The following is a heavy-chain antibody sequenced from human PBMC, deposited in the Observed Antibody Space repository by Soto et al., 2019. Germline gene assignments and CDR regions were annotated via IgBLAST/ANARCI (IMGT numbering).Heavy chain of an antibody. CDR2: INAGNGNT. V-gene: IGHV1-3*05. CDR3: ARGGSVGVAAAYY. J-gene: IGHJ4*02. CDR1: GYTFTSYA. D-gene: IGHD2-15*01. Sequence: QVQLVQSGAEEKKPGASVKVSCKASGYTFTSYAMHWVRQAPGQRLEWMGWINAGNGNTKYSQKFQGRVTITRDTFASTAYMELSSMRSEDTAVYYCARGGSVGVAAAYYWGQGTLVTVSS.